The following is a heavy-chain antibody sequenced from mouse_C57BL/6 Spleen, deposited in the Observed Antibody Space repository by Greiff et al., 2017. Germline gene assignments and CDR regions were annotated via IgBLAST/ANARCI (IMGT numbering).Heavy chain of an antibody. D-gene: IGHD2-12*01. CDR3: AGENSNDDIEY. CDR1: GFTFSSYA. Sequence: EVKLQESGGGLVKPGGSLKLSCAASGFTFSSYAMSLIRQTPEKRLEWVATISHGGSYTYYPDNVKGRFTISRDNANNNLYLQISHLKSEDTAMFYWAGENSNDDIEYGGQGTALMVSS. V-gene: IGHV5-4*01. J-gene: IGHJ2*01. CDR2: ISHGGSYT.